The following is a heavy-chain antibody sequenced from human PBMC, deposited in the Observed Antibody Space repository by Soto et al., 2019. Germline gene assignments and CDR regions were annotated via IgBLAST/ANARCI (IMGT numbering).Heavy chain of an antibody. CDR2: ISSSSSYT. CDR3: ARGSSYGSYWYFDL. Sequence: QVQLVESGGGLVKPGGSLRLSCAASGFTFSDHYMSWIRQAPGKGLEWVSYISSSSSYTNYADSVKGRFTISRDNAKNSLYLQMNSLRAEDTAVYYCARGSSYGSYWYFDLWGRGSLVTVSS. V-gene: IGHV3-11*06. CDR1: GFTFSDHY. D-gene: IGHD3-16*01. J-gene: IGHJ2*01.